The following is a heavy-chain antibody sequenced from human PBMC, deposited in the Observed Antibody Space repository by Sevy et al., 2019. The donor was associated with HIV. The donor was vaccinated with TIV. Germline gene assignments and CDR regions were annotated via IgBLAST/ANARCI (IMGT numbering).Heavy chain of an antibody. V-gene: IGHV3-48*03. D-gene: IGHD4-17*01. CDR1: GFIFSRYE. CDR3: ARDLPPSATTVAHFDY. J-gene: IGHJ4*02. CDR2: ISHSGGAI. Sequence: GGSLRLSCAASGFIFSRYEMNWVRQAPGKGLEWVSYISHSGGAINYADSVKVRFTVSRDNAKNSLYLQMDSLRAEDTAVYYCARDLPPSATTVAHFDYWGQGTLVTVSS.